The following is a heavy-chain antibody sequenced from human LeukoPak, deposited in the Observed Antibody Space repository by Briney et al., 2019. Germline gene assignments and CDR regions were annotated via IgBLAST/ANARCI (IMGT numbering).Heavy chain of an antibody. CDR2: MSYSGTT. D-gene: IGHD6-13*01. Sequence: SETLSLTCTVSGGSISSSGYFWGWIRQPPGKGLEWIGDMSYSGTTYYNPSLKSRITISVDMSKNQFSLRLSSVTAGDTAVYYCARRDYSTNWSKFDYWGQGTLVTVSS. V-gene: IGHV4-39*01. CDR1: GGSISSSGYF. J-gene: IGHJ4*02. CDR3: ARRDYSTNWSKFDY.